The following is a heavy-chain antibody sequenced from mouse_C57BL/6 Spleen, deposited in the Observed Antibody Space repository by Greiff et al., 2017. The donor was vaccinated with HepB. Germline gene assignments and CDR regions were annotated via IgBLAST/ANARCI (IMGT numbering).Heavy chain of an antibody. CDR1: GYAFSSYW. CDR3: ARGYGYDEAWFAY. CDR2: IYPGDGDT. Sequence: QVQLKESGAELVKPGASVKISCKASGYAFSSYWMNWVKQRPGKGLEWIGQIYPGDGDTNYNGKFKGKATLTADKSSSTAYMQLNSLTSEDPAVYFCARGYGYDEAWFAYWGQGTLVTVSA. V-gene: IGHV1-80*01. J-gene: IGHJ3*01. D-gene: IGHD2-2*01.